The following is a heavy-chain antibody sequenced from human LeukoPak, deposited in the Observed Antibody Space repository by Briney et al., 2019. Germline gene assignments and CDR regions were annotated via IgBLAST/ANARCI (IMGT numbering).Heavy chain of an antibody. CDR1: GFTFNSYA. CDR2: ISGSGGST. CDR3: AKELRITMIVVLGRGFDY. V-gene: IGHV3-23*01. D-gene: IGHD3-22*01. J-gene: IGHJ4*02. Sequence: GGSLRLSCAASGFTFNSYAMSWVRQAPGKGLEWVSAISGSGGSTYYADSVKGRFTISRDNSKNTLYLQMNSLRAEDTAVYYCAKELRITMIVVLGRGFDYWGQGTLVTVSS.